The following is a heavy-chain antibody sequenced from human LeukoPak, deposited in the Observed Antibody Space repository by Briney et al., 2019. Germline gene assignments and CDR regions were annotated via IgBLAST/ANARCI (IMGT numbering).Heavy chain of an antibody. V-gene: IGHV3-23*01. CDR3: ARDRRRGIAAALSP. Sequence: PGGSLRLSCAASGFTFSSYAMSWVRQAPGKGLGWVSAISGSGGSTYYADSVKGRFTISRDNSKNTLYLQMNSLRAEDTAVYYCARDRRRGIAAALSPWGQGTLVTVSS. D-gene: IGHD6-13*01. J-gene: IGHJ5*02. CDR1: GFTFSSYA. CDR2: ISGSGGST.